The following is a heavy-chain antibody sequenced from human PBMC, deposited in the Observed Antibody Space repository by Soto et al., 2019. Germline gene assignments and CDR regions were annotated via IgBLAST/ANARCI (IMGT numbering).Heavy chain of an antibody. D-gene: IGHD3-10*01. J-gene: IGHJ4*02. CDR2: INPNSGGT. CDR1: GYTFTDYY. V-gene: IGHV1-2*02. CDR3: ATLGAKYFDY. Sequence: ASVKVSCKASGYTFTDYYIHWVRQAPGQGLEYMGWINPNSGGTNYAQKFQGRVTMTRDTSISTAYVEMSRLRSDDTAIYYCATLGAKYFDYWGQGTLVTVSS.